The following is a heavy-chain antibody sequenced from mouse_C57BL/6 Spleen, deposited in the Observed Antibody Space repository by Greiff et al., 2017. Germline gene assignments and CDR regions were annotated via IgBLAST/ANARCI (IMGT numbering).Heavy chain of an antibody. CDR2: ISDGGSYT. D-gene: IGHD2-4*01. J-gene: IGHJ4*01. CDR1: GFTFSSYA. V-gene: IGHV5-4*03. Sequence: DVMLVESGGGLVKPGGSLKLSCAASGFTFSSYAMSWVRQTPEKRLEWVATISDGGSYTYYPDNVKGRFTISRDNAKNNLYLQMSHLKSEDTAMYYCARGGYDYDGYYAMDYWGQGTSVTVSS. CDR3: ARGGYDYDGYYAMDY.